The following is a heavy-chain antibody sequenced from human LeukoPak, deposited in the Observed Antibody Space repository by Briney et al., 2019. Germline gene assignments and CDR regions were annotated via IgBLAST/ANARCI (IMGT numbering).Heavy chain of an antibody. CDR3: ARICVSDYEDY. CDR2: ISGSSTAI. D-gene: IGHD5-12*01. CDR1: GFTFSSYS. Sequence: GGSLRLSCAASGFTFSSYSMNWVRQAPGKGLEWVSFISGSSTAIYYADSVKGRFTISRDNAKNSLYLQMNSLRAEDTAVYYCARICVSDYEDYWGQGTLVTVSS. V-gene: IGHV3-48*01. J-gene: IGHJ4*02.